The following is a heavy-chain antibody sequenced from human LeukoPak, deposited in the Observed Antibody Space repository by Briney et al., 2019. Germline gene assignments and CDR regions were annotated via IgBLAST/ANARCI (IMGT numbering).Heavy chain of an antibody. J-gene: IGHJ4*02. CDR3: ARQYGSGSYYNPAGFDY. D-gene: IGHD3-10*01. V-gene: IGHV5-51*01. Sequence: GESLKISCKGSGYSFTSYWIGWVRQMPGKGLEWMGIIYPGDSDTRNSPSFQGQVTISADKSISTAHLQWSSLKASDTAMYYCARQYGSGSYYNPAGFDYWGQGTLVTVSS. CDR1: GYSFTSYW. CDR2: IYPGDSDT.